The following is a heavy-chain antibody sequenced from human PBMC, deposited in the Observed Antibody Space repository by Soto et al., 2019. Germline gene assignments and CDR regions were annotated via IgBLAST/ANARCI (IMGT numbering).Heavy chain of an antibody. D-gene: IGHD6-19*01. CDR3: AKGKRVSKNFIAVAGTLDY. V-gene: IGHV3-23*01. J-gene: IGHJ4*02. CDR1: GLTFSSYA. CDR2: ISGSGGST. Sequence: EVQLLESGGGLVQPGGSLRLSCAASGLTFSSYAMSWVRQAPGKGLEWVSAISGSGGSTYYADSVKGRFTISRDNSKITLYLQMNSRRAEDTAVYYCAKGKRVSKNFIAVAGTLDYWGQGPLVTVSS.